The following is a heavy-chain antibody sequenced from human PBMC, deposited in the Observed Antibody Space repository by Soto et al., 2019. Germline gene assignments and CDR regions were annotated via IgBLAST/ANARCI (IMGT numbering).Heavy chain of an antibody. Sequence: GGSLRLSCAASGFTFSSYAMSWVRQAPGKGLKWVSVISGSGGSTYYAEYVKGRFTISRDNSKNTLYLQMNSLRAEDTAVYYCAKRAAGTSFDYWGQGTLVTVSS. J-gene: IGHJ4*02. V-gene: IGHV3-23*01. D-gene: IGHD6-13*01. CDR1: GFTFSSYA. CDR2: ISGSGGST. CDR3: AKRAAGTSFDY.